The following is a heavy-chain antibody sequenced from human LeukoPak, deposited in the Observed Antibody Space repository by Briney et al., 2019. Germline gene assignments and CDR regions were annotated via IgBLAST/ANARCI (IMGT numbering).Heavy chain of an antibody. CDR2: INHSGST. Sequence: SETLSLTCAVYGGSFSGYYWSWIRQPPGKGLEWIGEINHSGSTNYNPSLTSRVTIFADTSENQFSLKVTSVTAADTAVYYCARLAFSPLGFFDYWAQGILVNVSS. CDR1: GGSFSGYY. CDR3: ARLAFSPLGFFDY. D-gene: IGHD3-16*01. V-gene: IGHV4-34*01. J-gene: IGHJ4*02.